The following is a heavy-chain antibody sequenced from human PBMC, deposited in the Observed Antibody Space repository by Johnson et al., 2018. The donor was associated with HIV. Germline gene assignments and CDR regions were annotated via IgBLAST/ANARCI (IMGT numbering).Heavy chain of an antibody. V-gene: IGHV3-23*04. Sequence: EVQLVESGGGLVQPGGSLRPSCAASGFTFSNSDMNWVHQAPGKGLEWVSAISGSGGSTYYADSVKGRFTISRDNSKNTLYLQMNSLRAEDTAVYYCARQQQLTHDAFDIWGQGTMVTVSS. J-gene: IGHJ3*02. D-gene: IGHD6-13*01. CDR3: ARQQQLTHDAFDI. CDR1: GFTFSNSD. CDR2: ISGSGGST.